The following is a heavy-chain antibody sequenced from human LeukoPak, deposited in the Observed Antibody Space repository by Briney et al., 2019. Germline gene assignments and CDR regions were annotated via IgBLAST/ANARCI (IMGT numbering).Heavy chain of an antibody. Sequence: AGGSLRLSCAASGFTFSSYGMHWVRQAPGKGLEWVSSISSSSRDINYADSVKGRFTISRDNAWNSLYLQMNSLRAEDTAVYYCARDSDSSGHYYMDYFDYWGQGALVTVSS. CDR1: GFTFSSYG. V-gene: IGHV3-21*01. D-gene: IGHD3-22*01. CDR3: ARDSDSSGHYYMDYFDY. CDR2: ISSSSRDI. J-gene: IGHJ4*02.